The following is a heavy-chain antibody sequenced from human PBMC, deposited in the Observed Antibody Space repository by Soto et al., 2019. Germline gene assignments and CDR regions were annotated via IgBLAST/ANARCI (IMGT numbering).Heavy chain of an antibody. CDR1: GYSFTSYW. D-gene: IGHD6-6*01. J-gene: IGHJ4*02. V-gene: IGHV5-10-1*01. Sequence: GESLKISCKGSGYSFTSYWISWVRQMPGKGLEWMGRIDPSDSYTNYSPSFQGHVTISADKSISTAYLQWSSLKASDTAMYYCAISEYSSSSPLDYWGQGTLVTVSS. CDR2: IDPSDSYT. CDR3: AISEYSSSSPLDY.